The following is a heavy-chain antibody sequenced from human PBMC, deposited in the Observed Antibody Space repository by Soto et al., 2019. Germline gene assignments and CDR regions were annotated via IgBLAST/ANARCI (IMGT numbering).Heavy chain of an antibody. V-gene: IGHV3-30*04. Sequence: GGSLRLSCTASGFLFNTYAMHWVRQAPGKGLEWVAVISYDARNTYYTDSVKGRFTISRDNSKNALYLQMDSLRPEDTAVYYCARPGSGYDVLTGQYFYYFHTVDVWGQGTTVTV. CDR1: GFLFNTYA. CDR3: ARPGSGYDVLTGQYFYYFHTVDV. CDR2: ISYDARNT. D-gene: IGHD3-9*01. J-gene: IGHJ6*02.